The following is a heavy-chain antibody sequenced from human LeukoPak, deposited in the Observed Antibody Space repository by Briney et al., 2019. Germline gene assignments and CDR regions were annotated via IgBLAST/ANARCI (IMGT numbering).Heavy chain of an antibody. D-gene: IGHD3-22*01. CDR1: GGTFSSYA. Sequence: GASVKVSCKASGGTFSSYAISWVRQAPGQGLEWMGSIIPILGIANYAQKFQGRVTITADKSTSTAYMELSSLRSEDTAVYYCARDEFNYYDSSGYCLGYWGQGTLVTVSS. CDR3: ARDEFNYYDSSGYCLGY. V-gene: IGHV1-69*04. J-gene: IGHJ4*02. CDR2: IIPILGIA.